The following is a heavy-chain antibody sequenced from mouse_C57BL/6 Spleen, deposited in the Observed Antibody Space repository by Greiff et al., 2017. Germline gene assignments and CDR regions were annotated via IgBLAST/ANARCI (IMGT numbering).Heavy chain of an antibody. CDR3: AREGGDPYGNYIMDY. V-gene: IGHV1-59*01. CDR2: IDPSDCYS. D-gene: IGHD2-1*01. CDR1: GYTFTSYL. J-gene: IGHJ4*01. Sequence: QVQLQQPGAELVRPGTSVKLSCKASGYTFTSYLMHRVKQRPGQGLEWNGVIDPSDCYSNYHQKFKGKATLTIDTSSSKAYMRVSSLTSEDAAVDYCAREGGDPYGNYIMDYWGQGTSVNVSS.